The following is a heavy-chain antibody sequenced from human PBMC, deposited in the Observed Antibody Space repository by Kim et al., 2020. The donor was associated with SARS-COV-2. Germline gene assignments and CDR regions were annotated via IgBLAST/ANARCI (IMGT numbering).Heavy chain of an antibody. CDR1: GGSFSGYY. J-gene: IGHJ4*02. D-gene: IGHD6-6*01. V-gene: IGHV4-34*01. CDR3: ARGPYSSSSGIDY. CDR2: INHSGST. Sequence: SETLSLTCAVYGGSFSGYYWSWIRQPPGKGLEWIGEINHSGSTNYNPSLKSRVTISVDTSKNQFSLKLSSVTAADTAVYYCARGPYSSSSGIDYWGQGTLVTVSS.